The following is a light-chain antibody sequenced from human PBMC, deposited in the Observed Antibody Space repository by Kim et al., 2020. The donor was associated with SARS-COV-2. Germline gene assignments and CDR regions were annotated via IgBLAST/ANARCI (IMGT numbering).Light chain of an antibody. CDR2: QDN. CDR1: NLGNKY. Sequence: SYELTQPPSVSVSPGQTASITCSGDNLGNKYACWYQQKPGQSPMLVIYQDNKRPSGIPERISGSNSGNTATLTISGTQAMDEADYFCQASDSNTVVFGRGTQLTVL. J-gene: IGLJ2*01. CDR3: QASDSNTVV. V-gene: IGLV3-1*01.